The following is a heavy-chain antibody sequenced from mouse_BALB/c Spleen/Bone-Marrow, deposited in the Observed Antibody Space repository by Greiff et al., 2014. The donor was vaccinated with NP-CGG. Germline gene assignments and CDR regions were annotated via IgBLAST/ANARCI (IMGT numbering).Heavy chain of an antibody. J-gene: IGHJ2*01. CDR1: GYTFTRYW. D-gene: IGHD2-4*01. V-gene: IGHV1S81*02. CDR2: LNPSNGHT. Sequence: GAELLKPGTSVKLSCKASGYTFTRYWMHWAKQRPGQGLEWIGELNPSNGHTNYNGKFKNKATVTVDKSSSTAYMQLSSLTSEDSAVYYCARMITTRGFDYWGQGTTLTVSS. CDR3: ARMITTRGFDY.